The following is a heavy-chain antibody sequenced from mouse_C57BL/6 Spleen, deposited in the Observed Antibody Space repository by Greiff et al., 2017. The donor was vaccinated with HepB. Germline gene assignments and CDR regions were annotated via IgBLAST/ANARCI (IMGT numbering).Heavy chain of an antibody. CDR2: IDPSDSYT. CDR3: ASGPYYYGSSGGAMDY. Sequence: QVQLQQPGAELVRPGTSVKLSCKASGYTFTSYWMHWVKQRPGQGLEWIGVIDPSDSYTNYNQKFKGKATLTVDTSSSTAYMQLSSLTSEDSAVYYCASGPYYYGSSGGAMDYWGQGTSVTVSS. J-gene: IGHJ4*01. D-gene: IGHD1-1*01. CDR1: GYTFTSYW. V-gene: IGHV1-59*01.